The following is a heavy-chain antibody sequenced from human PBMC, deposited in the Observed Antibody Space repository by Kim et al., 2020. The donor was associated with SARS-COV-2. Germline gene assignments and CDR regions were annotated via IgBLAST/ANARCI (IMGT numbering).Heavy chain of an antibody. CDR2: IYHSGST. J-gene: IGHJ6*02. CDR3: ARNHYYDSSGYYKVHYYYYGMDV. CDR1: GGSISSSNW. Sequence: SETLSLTCAVSGGSISSSNWWSWVRQPPGKGLEWIGEIYHSGSTNYNPSLKSRVTISVDKSKNQFSLKLSSVTAADTAVYYCARNHYYDSSGYYKVHYYYYGMDVWGQGTTVTVSS. V-gene: IGHV4-4*02. D-gene: IGHD3-22*01.